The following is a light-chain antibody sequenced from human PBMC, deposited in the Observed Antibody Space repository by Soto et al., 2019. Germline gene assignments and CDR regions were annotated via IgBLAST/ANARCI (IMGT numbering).Light chain of an antibody. J-gene: IGKJ1*01. V-gene: IGKV1-5*03. CDR1: QSIGSW. Sequence: DIPMTQSPSTLPASVGDRVTITCRASQSIGSWLAWYQQKPGKAPKLLIYKASNLESGVPSRFSGSGSGTEFTLTISSLQPDDFATYYCQQYNTYWTFGQGTKVAIK. CDR3: QQYNTYWT. CDR2: KAS.